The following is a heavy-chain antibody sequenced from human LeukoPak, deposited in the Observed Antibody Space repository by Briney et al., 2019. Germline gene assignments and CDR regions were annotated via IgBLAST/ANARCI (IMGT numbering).Heavy chain of an antibody. J-gene: IGHJ1*01. D-gene: IGHD4-17*01. Sequence: GGSLRLSCAPSGLTFSSYWMHWARHAPGKGLVWVSHINKDGSSTRYAGSVKGRFTISRDNAKNTLYLQMSSLRAEDTALYYCARPLYGDFAKYFQRWGQGTLVTVSS. CDR2: INKDGSST. CDR3: ARPLYGDFAKYFQR. CDR1: GLTFSSYW. V-gene: IGHV3-74*01.